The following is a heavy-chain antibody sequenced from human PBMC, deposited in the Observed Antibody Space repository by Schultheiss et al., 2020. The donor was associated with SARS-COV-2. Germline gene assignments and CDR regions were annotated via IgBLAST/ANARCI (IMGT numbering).Heavy chain of an antibody. CDR1: GGSISSGGYY. CDR2: INHSGST. V-gene: IGHV4-39*07. D-gene: IGHD5-18*01. Sequence: SQTLSLTCTVSGGSISSGGYYWSWIRQPPGKGLEWIGEINHSGSTNYNPSLKSRVTISVDTSKNQFSLKLSSVTAADTAVYYCAREVDGYSYGFNWFDPWGQGTLVTVSS. CDR3: AREVDGYSYGFNWFDP. J-gene: IGHJ5*02.